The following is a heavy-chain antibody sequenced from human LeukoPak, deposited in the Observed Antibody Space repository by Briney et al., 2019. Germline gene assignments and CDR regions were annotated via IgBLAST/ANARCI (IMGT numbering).Heavy chain of an antibody. J-gene: IGHJ4*02. Sequence: SETLSLTCTVSGGSISSYYWSWLRQPPGKGLECIRYIYFSGSTNYSPSLKSRVTISVDTSKNQFSLKLTSVTAADTAVYYCARLRYSGYVKYYFDYWGQGTLVTVSS. CDR3: ARLRYSGYVKYYFDY. CDR2: IYFSGST. D-gene: IGHD5-12*01. CDR1: GGSISSYY. V-gene: IGHV4-59*01.